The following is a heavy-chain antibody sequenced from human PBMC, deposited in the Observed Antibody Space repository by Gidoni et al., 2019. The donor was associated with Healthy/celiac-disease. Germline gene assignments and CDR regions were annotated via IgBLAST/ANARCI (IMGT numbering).Heavy chain of an antibody. CDR2: ISSNGGST. V-gene: IGHV3-64*01. CDR1: GFTFSSYA. CDR3: ARGYGSGRYYYYYGMDV. J-gene: IGHJ6*02. Sequence: EVQLVESGGGLVQPGGSLRLSCAASGFTFSSYAMHWVRQAPGKGLEYVSAISSNGGSTYYANSVKGRFTISRDNSKNTLYLQMGSLRAEDMAVYYCARGYGSGRYYYYYGMDVWGQGTTVTVSS. D-gene: IGHD3-10*01.